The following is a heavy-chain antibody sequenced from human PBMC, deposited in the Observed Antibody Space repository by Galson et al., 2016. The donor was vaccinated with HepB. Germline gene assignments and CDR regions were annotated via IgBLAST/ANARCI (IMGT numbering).Heavy chain of an antibody. J-gene: IGHJ6*02. CDR3: ARGPTLVATFKDYYYGLDA. Sequence: ILSLTCTVSSGSIGSYYWSWIRQPPGKGLEWVGFIYHSGGTRYNPSLRSRVTMSVDTSKNQFSLNVRSVTAADTAVYYCARGPTLVATFKDYYYGLDAWGQGTTVTVSS. CDR1: SGSIGSYY. CDR2: IYHSGGT. V-gene: IGHV4-59*01. D-gene: IGHD5-12*01.